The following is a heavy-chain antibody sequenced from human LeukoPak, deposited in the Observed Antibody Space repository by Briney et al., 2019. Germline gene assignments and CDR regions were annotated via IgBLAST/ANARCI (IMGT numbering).Heavy chain of an antibody. J-gene: IGHJ4*02. CDR3: AKEGSSWYEGYFDY. V-gene: IGHV3-30*02. CDR1: GFTFISYG. D-gene: IGHD6-13*01. Sequence: GGSLRLSCAASGFTFISYGMSWVRQAPGKGLEWVAFIRYDGSNKYYADSVKGRFTISRDNSKNTLYLQMNSLRAEDTAVYYCAKEGSSWYEGYFDYWGQGTLVTVSS. CDR2: IRYDGSNK.